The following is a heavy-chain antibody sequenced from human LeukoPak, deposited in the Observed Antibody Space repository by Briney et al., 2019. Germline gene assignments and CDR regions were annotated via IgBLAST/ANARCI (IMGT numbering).Heavy chain of an antibody. CDR2: ISSSGSTI. CDR3: AELGTTMIGGV. Sequence: GSLRLSCAASGFTFSSYEMNWVRQAPGKGLEWVSYISSSGSTIYYAGSVKGRFTISRDNAKNSLYLQMNSLRAEDTAVYYCAELGTTMIGGVWGKGTTVTISS. CDR1: GFTFSSYE. V-gene: IGHV3-48*03. D-gene: IGHD3-10*02. J-gene: IGHJ6*04.